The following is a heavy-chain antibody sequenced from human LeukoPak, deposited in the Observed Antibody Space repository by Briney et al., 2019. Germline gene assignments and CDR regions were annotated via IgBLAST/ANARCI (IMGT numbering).Heavy chain of an antibody. Sequence: ASVKVSCKASGYTFTSYYMHWVRQAPGQGLEWMGIINPSGGSTSYAQKLQGRVTMTRDMSTSTVYMELSSLRSEDTAVYYCARGRGSGSYYIRYDYWGQGTLVTVSS. V-gene: IGHV1-46*01. D-gene: IGHD3-10*01. CDR3: ARGRGSGSYYIRYDY. CDR1: GYTFTSYY. J-gene: IGHJ4*02. CDR2: INPSGGST.